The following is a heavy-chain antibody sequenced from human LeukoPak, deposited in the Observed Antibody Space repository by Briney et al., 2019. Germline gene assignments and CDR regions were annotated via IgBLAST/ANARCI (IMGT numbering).Heavy chain of an antibody. Sequence: GGSLRLSCAASGFTFSSYAMHWVRQAPGKGLEWVAFIRNDGDVIYYTDSVKGRFTISRDNSKNTVYLQLNSLRAEDTAVYYCAKDFISVKARIPWDYWGQGTLVTVSP. V-gene: IGHV3-30*02. CDR2: IRNDGDVI. D-gene: IGHD2-21*01. J-gene: IGHJ4*02. CDR3: AKDFISVKARIPWDY. CDR1: GFTFSSYA.